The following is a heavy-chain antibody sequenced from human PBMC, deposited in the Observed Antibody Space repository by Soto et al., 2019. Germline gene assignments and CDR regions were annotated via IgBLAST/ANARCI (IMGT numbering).Heavy chain of an antibody. CDR3: ARHGKRDDGYSLAY. Sequence: EVQLVQSGAEVKKPGESLRISCQGSGYNFTTYWIGWVRQMPGKGLEWMGMIYPGDSDARYSPSFQGQVTMSVDKSTDTAYLQWGSLEASDTAFYFCARHGKRDDGYSLAYWGQGTLVTVSP. J-gene: IGHJ4*02. V-gene: IGHV5-51*01. CDR2: IYPGDSDA. D-gene: IGHD2-21*01. CDR1: GYNFTTYW.